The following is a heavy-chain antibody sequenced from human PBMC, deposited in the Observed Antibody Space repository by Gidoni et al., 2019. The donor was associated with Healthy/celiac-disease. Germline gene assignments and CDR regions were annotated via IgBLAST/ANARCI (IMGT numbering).Heavy chain of an antibody. CDR2: INPSGGST. J-gene: IGHJ4*02. D-gene: IGHD3-10*01. CDR3: ARDGRVPTTYYYGSGSENFFDY. Sequence: QVQLVQSGAEVKKPGASVKVSCKASGYTFTSYYMHWVRQAPGQGLEWMGIINPSGGSTSYAQKFQGRVTMTRDTSTSTVYMELSSLRSEDTAVYYCARDGRVPTTYYYGSGSENFFDYWGQGTLVTVSS. CDR1: GYTFTSYY. V-gene: IGHV1-46*03.